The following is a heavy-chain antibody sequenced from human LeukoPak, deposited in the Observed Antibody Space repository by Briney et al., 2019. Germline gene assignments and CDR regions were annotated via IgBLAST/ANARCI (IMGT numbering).Heavy chain of an antibody. Sequence: VASVKVSCKASGGTFSSYAISWVRQAPGQGLEWMGRIIPILGIANYAQKFQGRVTITADKSTSTAYMELSSLRSEDTAVYYCASPATRAARLREQDYWGQGTLVTVSS. D-gene: IGHD6-6*01. J-gene: IGHJ4*02. CDR3: ASPATRAARLREQDY. CDR1: GGTFSSYA. CDR2: IIPILGIA. V-gene: IGHV1-69*04.